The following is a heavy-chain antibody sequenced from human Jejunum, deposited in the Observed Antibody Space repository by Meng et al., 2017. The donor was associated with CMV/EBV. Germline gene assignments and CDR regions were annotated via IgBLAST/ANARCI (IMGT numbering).Heavy chain of an antibody. CDR1: GYTFSNYG. CDR3: ARVFGVAYFDS. Sequence: KASGYTFSNYGFTWVRLAPGQGLEWMGYISPYNDNANYAQKFQGRVTMTRDTSTNTAYMELRSLRADDTAVYYCARVFGVAYFDSWGQGTLVTVSS. D-gene: IGHD3-3*01. CDR2: ISPYNDNA. J-gene: IGHJ4*02. V-gene: IGHV1-18*01.